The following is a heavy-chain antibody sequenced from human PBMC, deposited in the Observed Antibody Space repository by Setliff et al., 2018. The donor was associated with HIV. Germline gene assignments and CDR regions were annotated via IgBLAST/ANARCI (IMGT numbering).Heavy chain of an antibody. CDR1: GDSATNSRYY. J-gene: IGHJ5*02. CDR2: IHYDERT. Sequence: TLSLTCTVSGDSATNSRYYWAWIRQPPGKGLEYIGSIHYDERTYYNPSPKSRVTISLDTSKNQFSLNLTSVTAADTAVYYCASRIYYYDSNNFLREEGFDPWGQGTLVTVS. D-gene: IGHD3-22*01. V-gene: IGHV4-39*01. CDR3: ASRIYYYDSNNFLREEGFDP.